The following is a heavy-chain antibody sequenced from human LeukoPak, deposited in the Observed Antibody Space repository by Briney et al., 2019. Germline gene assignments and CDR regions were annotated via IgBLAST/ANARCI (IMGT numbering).Heavy chain of an antibody. J-gene: IGHJ4*02. D-gene: IGHD1-26*01. CDR2: IYYSGST. CDR1: GGSIRSYY. Sequence: SETLSLTCTVSGGSIRSYYWSWIRQPPGRGLEWIGYIYYSGSTKYNPSLKSRATISVDTSKNQFSLKLSSVTAADTAVYYCASGSYYFDYWGQGTLVTVSS. V-gene: IGHV4-59*08. CDR3: ASGSYYFDY.